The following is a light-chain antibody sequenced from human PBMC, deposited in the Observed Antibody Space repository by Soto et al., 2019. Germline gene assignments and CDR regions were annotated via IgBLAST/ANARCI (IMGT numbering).Light chain of an antibody. J-gene: IGKJ2*01. V-gene: IGKV1-5*03. CDR3: QQYNSFPYT. Sequence: DIQMTQSPSTLSASVGDRVTFTCRANQNIDTWLAWYQQKPGKAPNLLVYKASSLESGVPSRFSGSGFGTEFTLTISSLQPDDFATYYCQQYNSFPYTFGQGTRLEIK. CDR2: KAS. CDR1: QNIDTW.